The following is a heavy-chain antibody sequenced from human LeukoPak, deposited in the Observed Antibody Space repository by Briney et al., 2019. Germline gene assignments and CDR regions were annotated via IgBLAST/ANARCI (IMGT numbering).Heavy chain of an antibody. J-gene: IGHJ4*02. Sequence: PGGSLRLSCEASGFTFRDNYMSWVRQAPGKGLEWVGRIKSKTDGGTADYAAPVKGRFTISRDDSKTTLYLQMDSLKTEDTAVYYCTTFARDFWGQGTLVTVSS. CDR2: IKSKTDGGTA. CDR1: GFTFRDNY. V-gene: IGHV3-15*01. CDR3: TTFARDF.